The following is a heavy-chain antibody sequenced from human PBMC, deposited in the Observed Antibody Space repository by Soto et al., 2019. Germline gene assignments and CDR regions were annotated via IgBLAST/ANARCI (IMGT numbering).Heavy chain of an antibody. Sequence: SETLSLTCTVSGGSISSYYWSWIRQPPGKGLEWIGYIYYSGSTNYNPSLESRVVISIDTSKNQVSLKLNSVTAADTAVYYCATRVPNSRSYLGVFDYWGQGTQVTVSS. V-gene: IGHV4-59*08. CDR2: IYYSGST. CDR3: ATRVPNSRSYLGVFDY. CDR1: GGSISSYY. J-gene: IGHJ4*02. D-gene: IGHD1-26*01.